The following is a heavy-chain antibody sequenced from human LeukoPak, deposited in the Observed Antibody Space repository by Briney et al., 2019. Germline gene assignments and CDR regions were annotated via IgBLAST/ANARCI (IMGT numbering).Heavy chain of an antibody. D-gene: IGHD3-22*01. CDR3: ARWEDYDTVRPPDAFDI. Sequence: GASVKVSCKASGYTFTSYAMHWVRQAPGQGLEWMGWINTNTGNPTYAQGFTGRFVFSLDTSVSTAYLQISSLKAEDTAVYYCARWEDYDTVRPPDAFDIWGQGTMVTVSS. V-gene: IGHV7-4-1*02. J-gene: IGHJ3*02. CDR2: INTNTGNP. CDR1: GYTFTSYA.